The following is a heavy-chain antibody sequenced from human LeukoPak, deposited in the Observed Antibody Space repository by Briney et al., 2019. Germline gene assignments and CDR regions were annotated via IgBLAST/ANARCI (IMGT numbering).Heavy chain of an antibody. CDR1: GGTFSSYA. Sequence: SVKVSCKASGGTFSSYAISWVRQAPGQGLEWMGGIIPIFGTANYAQNFQGRVTITADESTSTAYMELSSLRSEDTAVYYCARELPAPAPHKYFDYWGQGTLVTVSS. V-gene: IGHV1-69*13. CDR3: ARELPAPAPHKYFDY. J-gene: IGHJ4*02. CDR2: IIPIFGTA. D-gene: IGHD1-14*01.